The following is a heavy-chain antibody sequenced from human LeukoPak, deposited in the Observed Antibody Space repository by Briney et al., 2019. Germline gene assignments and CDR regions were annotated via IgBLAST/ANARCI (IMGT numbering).Heavy chain of an antibody. CDR2: IYFSGST. D-gene: IGHD5-24*01. J-gene: IGHJ4*02. Sequence: PSETLSLTCTVSGGSISSYNWCWIRNPPGKGQEWIGYIYFSGSTNSNHSLKSRVTISVDTSKNQFSLNLSSVTAADTAVYYCASHFIGDGYKNWGQGTLVTVSS. V-gene: IGHV4-59*01. CDR1: GGSISSYN. CDR3: ASHFIGDGYKN.